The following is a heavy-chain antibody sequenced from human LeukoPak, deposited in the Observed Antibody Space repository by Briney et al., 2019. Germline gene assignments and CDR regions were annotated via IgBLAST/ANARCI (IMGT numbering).Heavy chain of an antibody. J-gene: IGHJ4*02. CDR2: QDGNNK. CDR3: ARDDRGYSGYHFDH. Sequence: PGGSLRLSCAASGFTFSSYTFHWVRQAPGKGLEWVAVQDGNNKYYTDSVKGRFTISRDNSKNTLYLQMYSLRAEDTAVYYCARDDRGYSGYHFDHWGQGTLVTVSS. CDR1: GFTFSSYT. D-gene: IGHD5-12*01. V-gene: IGHV3-30-3*01.